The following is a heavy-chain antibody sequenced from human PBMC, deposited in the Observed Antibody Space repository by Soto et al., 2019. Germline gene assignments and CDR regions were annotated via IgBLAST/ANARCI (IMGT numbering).Heavy chain of an antibody. J-gene: IGHJ4*02. Sequence: QVQLQESGPGLVKPSETLSLTCTVSGGSISSYYWSWIRQPPGKGLEWIGYIYYSGSTNYNPSLTSRVTIPVDTSKNQFSLKLSSVTAADTAVYYCAGAPDSRRSYDYWGQGTLVTVSS. D-gene: IGHD3-3*01. V-gene: IGHV4-59*01. CDR2: IYYSGST. CDR1: GGSISSYY. CDR3: AGAPDSRRSYDY.